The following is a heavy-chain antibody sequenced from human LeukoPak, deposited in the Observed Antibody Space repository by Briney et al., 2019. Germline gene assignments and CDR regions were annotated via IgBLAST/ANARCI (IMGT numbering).Heavy chain of an antibody. CDR1: GFTFSSYA. Sequence: GGSLRLSCAASGFTFSSYAMSWVRQAPGKGLEWVSAISGSGGSTYYADSVKGRFTISRDNSKNTLYLQMNSLRAEDTAVYYCAKGGWAYSVTNWFDPWGQGTLVTVSS. CDR2: ISGSGGST. V-gene: IGHV3-23*01. CDR3: AKGGWAYSVTNWFDP. J-gene: IGHJ5*02. D-gene: IGHD2-21*01.